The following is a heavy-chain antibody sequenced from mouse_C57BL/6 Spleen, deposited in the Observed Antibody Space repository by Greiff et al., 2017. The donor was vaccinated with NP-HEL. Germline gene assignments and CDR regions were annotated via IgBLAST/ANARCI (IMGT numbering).Heavy chain of an antibody. V-gene: IGHV1-50*01. Sequence: QVQLKQPGAELVKPGASVKLSCKASGYTFTSYWMQWVKQRPGQGLEWIGEIDPSDSYTNYNQKFKGKATLTVDTSSSTAYMQLSSLTSEDSAVYYCARGGVYYGNHFDYWGQGTTLTVSS. CDR1: GYTFTSYW. CDR3: ARGGVYYGNHFDY. J-gene: IGHJ2*01. CDR2: IDPSDSYT. D-gene: IGHD2-1*01.